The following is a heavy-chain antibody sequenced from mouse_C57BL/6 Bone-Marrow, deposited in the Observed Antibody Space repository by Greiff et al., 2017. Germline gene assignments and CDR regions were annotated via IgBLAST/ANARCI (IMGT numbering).Heavy chain of an antibody. Sequence: EVKVVESGGGLVKPGGSLKLSCAASGFTFSSYAMSWVRQTPEKRLEWVATISDGGSYTYYPDNVKGRFTISRDNAKNNLYLQMSHLKSEDTAMYYCARDKSYFDYWGQGTTLTVSS. V-gene: IGHV5-4*01. CDR2: ISDGGSYT. J-gene: IGHJ2*01. CDR3: ARDKSYFDY. CDR1: GFTFSSYA.